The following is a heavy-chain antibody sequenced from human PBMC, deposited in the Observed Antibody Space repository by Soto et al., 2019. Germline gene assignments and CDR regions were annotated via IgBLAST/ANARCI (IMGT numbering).Heavy chain of an antibody. J-gene: IGHJ6*02. CDR3: AAAGTTLGDGFDGMDV. Sequence: QVQLQESGPGLVKPSGTLSLTCAVSGGSISSSNWWSWVRQPPGQGLEWIGEIYHSGSTNYNPSLKSRVTISVDKSKNQFPLKLSSVTAADTAVYYCAAAGTTLGDGFDGMDVWGQGTTVTVSS. CDR2: IYHSGST. D-gene: IGHD1-1*01. CDR1: GGSISSSNW. V-gene: IGHV4-4*02.